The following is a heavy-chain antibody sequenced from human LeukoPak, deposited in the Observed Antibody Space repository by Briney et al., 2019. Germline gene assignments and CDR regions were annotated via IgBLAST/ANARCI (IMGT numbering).Heavy chain of an antibody. D-gene: IGHD3-10*01. Sequence: ASVKVSCKASGYTFTGYYMHWVRQATGQVLEWMGWMNPNSGNTGYAQKFQGRVTMTRNTSISTAYMELSSLRSEDTAVYYCARGRAGSGSRKNWFDPWGQGTLVTVSS. CDR2: MNPNSGNT. V-gene: IGHV1-8*02. CDR1: GYTFTGYY. CDR3: ARGRAGSGSRKNWFDP. J-gene: IGHJ5*02.